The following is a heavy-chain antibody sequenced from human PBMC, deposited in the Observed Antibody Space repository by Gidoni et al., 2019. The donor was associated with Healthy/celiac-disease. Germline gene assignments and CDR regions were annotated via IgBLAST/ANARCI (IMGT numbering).Heavy chain of an antibody. D-gene: IGHD6-13*01. J-gene: IGHJ5*02. V-gene: IGHV4-39*01. Sequence: QLQLQESGPGLVKPSETLSLTCTVSGGSISSSSSYWGWIRQPPGKGLEWIGSIYYSGSTYYNPSLKRRVTISVDTSKNQFSLKLSSVTAADTAVYYCARQVAAAGTPGGTWWFDPWGQGTLVTVSS. CDR2: IYYSGST. CDR1: GGSISSSSSY. CDR3: ARQVAAAGTPGGTWWFDP.